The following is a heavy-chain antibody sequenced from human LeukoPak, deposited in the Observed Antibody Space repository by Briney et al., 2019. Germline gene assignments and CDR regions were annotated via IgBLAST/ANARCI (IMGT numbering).Heavy chain of an antibody. V-gene: IGHV4-31*03. Sequence: SETLSLTCTVSGGSLSSGGYYWGWLRQHPGRGLEWIGYIYYSGSTYYNPSLKSRVIISVDTSKNHFSLKLSSVTAADTAVYYCARDCSGGSCYGAFDIWGQGTMVTVSS. D-gene: IGHD2-15*01. CDR1: GGSLSSGGYY. CDR3: ARDCSGGSCYGAFDI. J-gene: IGHJ3*02. CDR2: IYYSGST.